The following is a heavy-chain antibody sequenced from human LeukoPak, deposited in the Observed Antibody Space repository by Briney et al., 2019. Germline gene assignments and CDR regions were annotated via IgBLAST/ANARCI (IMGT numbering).Heavy chain of an antibody. CDR3: AKDLNILRYFDWSLT. CDR2: ISYDGSNK. CDR1: GFVFRSYA. D-gene: IGHD3-9*01. J-gene: IGHJ5*02. Sequence: GGSLRLSCAASGFVFRSYAMHWFRQAPGKGLEWVAVISYDGSNKYYADSVKGRFIISRDNSKDTLYLQMNSVTAEDTAVYYCAKDLNILRYFDWSLTWGQGILVTVSS. V-gene: IGHV3-30*04.